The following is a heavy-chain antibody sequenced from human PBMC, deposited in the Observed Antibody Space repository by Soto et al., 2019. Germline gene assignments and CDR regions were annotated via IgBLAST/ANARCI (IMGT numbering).Heavy chain of an antibody. J-gene: IGHJ5*02. D-gene: IGHD3-22*01. V-gene: IGHV1-69*13. CDR2: IIPIFGTA. CDR3: ARGATDAKYYYDSSLKVRRFDP. Sequence: ASLKVSCKASGGTFSSYAISWVRQAPGQGLEWMGGIIPIFGTANYAQKFQGRVTITADESTSTAYMELSSLRSEDTAVYYCARGATDAKYYYDSSLKVRRFDPWGQGTLVTVSS. CDR1: GGTFSSYA.